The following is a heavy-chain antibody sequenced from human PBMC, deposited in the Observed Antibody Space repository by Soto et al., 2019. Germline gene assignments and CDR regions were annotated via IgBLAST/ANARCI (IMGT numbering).Heavy chain of an antibody. CDR1: GYTFTSYG. CDR3: ARDPYYYDSSGYPLDY. V-gene: IGHV1-18*01. D-gene: IGHD3-22*01. J-gene: IGHJ4*02. Sequence: ASVKVSCKASGYTFTSYGISWVRQAPGQGLEWMGWISAYNGNTNYAQKLQGRVTMTTDTSTNTAYMELRSLRSDDTAVYYCARDPYYYDSSGYPLDYWGQGTLVTVSS. CDR2: ISAYNGNT.